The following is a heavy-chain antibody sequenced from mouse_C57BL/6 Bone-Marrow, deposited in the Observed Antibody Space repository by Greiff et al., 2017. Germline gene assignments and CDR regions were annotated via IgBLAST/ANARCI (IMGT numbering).Heavy chain of an antibody. CDR1: GFTFSDYG. Sequence: EVQLVESGGGLVKPGGSLKLSRAASGFTFSDYGMHWVRQAPEKGLEWVAYISSGSSTIYYADTVKGRFTISRDNAKNTLFLQMTSLRSEDTAMYYCARSNAMDYWGQGTSVTVSS. CDR3: ARSNAMDY. V-gene: IGHV5-17*01. CDR2: ISSGSSTI. J-gene: IGHJ4*01.